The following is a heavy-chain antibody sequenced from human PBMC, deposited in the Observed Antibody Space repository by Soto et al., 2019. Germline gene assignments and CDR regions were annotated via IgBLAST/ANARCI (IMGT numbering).Heavy chain of an antibody. V-gene: IGHV1-69*13. CDR1: GDIFDTYT. Sequence: ASVKVSWKASGDIFDTYTITWMRQAPGRGLEWVGGIIPRSAKSNYAQKFEGRVTITADESTSTAYMELSSLRSDDTAVYYCAREGLVLVPTTVNSDYYYYAMDVWGQGTTVTVSS. CDR3: AREGLVLVPTTVNSDYYYYAMDV. D-gene: IGHD2-2*01. CDR2: IIPRSAKS. J-gene: IGHJ6*02.